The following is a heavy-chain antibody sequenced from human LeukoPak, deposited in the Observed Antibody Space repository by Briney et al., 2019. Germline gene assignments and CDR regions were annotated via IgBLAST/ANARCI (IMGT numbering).Heavy chain of an antibody. V-gene: IGHV1-2*06. CDR1: GYTFTGYY. CDR2: INPNRGGT. Sequence: ASVKASCKASGYTFTGYYMHWVRQAPGQGLEWMGRINPNRGGTNYAQKFQGRVTMTRDTSISTAYMELSRLRSDDTAVYYCARGRPGPTFYYYYGMDVWGQGTTVTVSS. CDR3: ARGRPGPTFYYYYGMDV. J-gene: IGHJ6*02.